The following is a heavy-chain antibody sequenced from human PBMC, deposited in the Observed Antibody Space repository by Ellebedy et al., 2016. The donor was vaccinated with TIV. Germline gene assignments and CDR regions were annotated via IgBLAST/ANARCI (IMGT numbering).Heavy chain of an antibody. Sequence: GGSLRLSXAASGFTFSSYAMTWVRQAPGKGLEWVSSISGGAGRTHYTDSVRGRFTISRDDSKSTLYLQMNSLRADDTAVYYCRAIVVMTTDEYFQQWGQGTLVTVSS. J-gene: IGHJ1*01. CDR2: ISGGAGRT. CDR1: GFTFSSYA. CDR3: RAIVVMTTDEYFQQ. V-gene: IGHV3-23*01. D-gene: IGHD3-22*01.